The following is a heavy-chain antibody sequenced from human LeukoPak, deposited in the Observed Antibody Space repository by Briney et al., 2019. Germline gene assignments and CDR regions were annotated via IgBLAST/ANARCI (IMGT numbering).Heavy chain of an antibody. J-gene: IGHJ4*02. V-gene: IGHV4-59*12. Sequence: SETLSLTCSVSGGSMRTYYWGWVRQTTGKGLEFIGYISDTGSTNYNPSLKSRVTISADTSKNQFSLKLTSVTAADTAVYYCARGLRGGAAGWGQGTLVTVSS. CDR2: ISDTGST. CDR1: GGSMRTYY. D-gene: IGHD2-15*01. CDR3: ARGLRGGAAG.